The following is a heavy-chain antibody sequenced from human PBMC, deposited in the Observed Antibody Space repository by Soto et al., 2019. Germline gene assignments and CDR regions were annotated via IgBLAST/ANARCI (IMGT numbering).Heavy chain of an antibody. J-gene: IGHJ6*01. Sequence: SETLSLTCTVSGGSISSYYWSWLRQPPGKGLEWIGYIYSTGSTNYSPSLKSRVTISVDTSKNQISLKLDSVTAADTAVYHCERDRGLLDVWGQGTTVTVSS. V-gene: IGHV4-59*01. CDR3: ERDRGLLDV. CDR1: GGSISSYY. CDR2: IYSTGST.